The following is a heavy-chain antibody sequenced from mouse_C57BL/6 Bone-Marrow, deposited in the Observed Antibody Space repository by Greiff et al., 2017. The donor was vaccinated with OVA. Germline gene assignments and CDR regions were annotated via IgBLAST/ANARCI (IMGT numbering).Heavy chain of an antibody. CDR2: IDPETGGT. J-gene: IGHJ4*01. V-gene: IGHV1-15*01. CDR3: TRDGYYGYYAMDY. Sequence: VKLVESGAELVRPGASVTLSCKASGYTFTDYEMHWVKQTPVHGLEWIGAIDPETGGTAYNQKFKGKAILTADKSSSTAYMELRSLTSEDSAVYYCTRDGYYGYYAMDYWGQGTSVTVSS. D-gene: IGHD2-3*01. CDR1: GYTFTDYE.